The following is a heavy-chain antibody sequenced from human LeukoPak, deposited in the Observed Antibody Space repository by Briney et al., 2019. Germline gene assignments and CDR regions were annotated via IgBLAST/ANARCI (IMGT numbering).Heavy chain of an antibody. D-gene: IGHD6-13*01. V-gene: IGHV3-43D*04. CDR2: ISWDGGST. Sequence: GGSLRLSCVASGFTFDDYAMHWVRQAPGKGLEWVSLISWDGGSTYYADSVKGRFTISRDNSKNSLYLQMNSLRAEDTALYYCAKDMGTGIAAAARFDPWGQGTLVTVSS. CDR3: AKDMGTGIAAAARFDP. J-gene: IGHJ5*02. CDR1: GFTFDDYA.